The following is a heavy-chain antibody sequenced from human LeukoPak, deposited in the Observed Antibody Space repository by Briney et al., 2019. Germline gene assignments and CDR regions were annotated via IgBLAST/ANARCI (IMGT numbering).Heavy chain of an antibody. D-gene: IGHD2-2*01. Sequence: GGSLRLSCAASGFTVSSNYMSWVRQAPGKGLEWVSVIYSGGSTYYADSVKGRFTISRDNSKNTLYLQMNSLRAEDTAVYYCAKDTIQSQYYYYGMDVWGQGTTVTVSS. CDR3: AKDTIQSQYYYYGMDV. CDR2: IYSGGST. CDR1: GFTVSSNY. J-gene: IGHJ6*02. V-gene: IGHV3-53*05.